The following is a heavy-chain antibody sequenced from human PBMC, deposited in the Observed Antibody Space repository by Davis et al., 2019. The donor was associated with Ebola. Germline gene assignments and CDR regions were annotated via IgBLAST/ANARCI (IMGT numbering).Heavy chain of an antibody. CDR2: ISSSSSYI. J-gene: IGHJ6*02. V-gene: IGHV3-21*01. Sequence: GESLKISCAASGFTFSSYSMNWVRQAPGKGLEWVSSISSSSSYIYYADSVKGRFTISRDNAKTSLYLQMNSLRAEDTAVYYCARVSRRYYYYGMDVWGQGTTVTVSS. CDR3: ARVSRRYYYYGMDV. CDR1: GFTFSSYS.